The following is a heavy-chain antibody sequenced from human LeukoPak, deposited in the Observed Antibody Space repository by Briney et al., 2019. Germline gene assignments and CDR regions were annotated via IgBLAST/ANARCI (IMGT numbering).Heavy chain of an antibody. J-gene: IGHJ4*02. CDR2: ISSSSSSYI. CDR3: TLGYCSSTSCLPLGY. D-gene: IGHD2-2*01. CDR1: GFTFSSYS. V-gene: IGHV3-21*01. Sequence: GGSLRLSCAASGFTFSSYSMNWVRQAPGKGLEWVSSISSSSSSYIYYADSVKGRFTISRDNAKNSLYLQMNSLRAEDTAVYYCTLGYCSSTSCLPLGYWGQGTLVTVSS.